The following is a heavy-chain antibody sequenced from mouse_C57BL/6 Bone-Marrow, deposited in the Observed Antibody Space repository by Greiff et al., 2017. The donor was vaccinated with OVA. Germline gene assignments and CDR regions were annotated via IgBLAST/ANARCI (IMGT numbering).Heavy chain of an antibody. D-gene: IGHD2-2*01. CDR1: EYEFPSHD. J-gene: IGHJ4*01. V-gene: IGHV5-2*01. CDR3: ARWLRRRNAMDY. CDR2: INSDGGST. Sequence: DVKLVESGGGLVQPGESLKLSCESNEYEFPSHDMSWVRKTPEKRLELVAAINSDGGSTYYPDTMERRFIISRDNTKKTLYLQMSSLRSEDTALYYCARWLRRRNAMDYWGQGTSVTVSS.